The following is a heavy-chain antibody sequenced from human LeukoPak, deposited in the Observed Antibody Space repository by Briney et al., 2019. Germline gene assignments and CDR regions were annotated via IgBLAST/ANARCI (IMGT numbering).Heavy chain of an antibody. CDR1: GGTFSSYA. CDR2: IIPIFGTA. J-gene: IGHJ4*02. Sequence: GASVKVSCKASGGTFSSYAISWVRQAPGQGLEWMGGIIPIFGTAIYAQKFQGRVTMTEDTSTDTAYMELSSLRSEDTAVYYCATPIPGYSSGWYNYWGQGTLVTVSS. D-gene: IGHD6-19*01. CDR3: ATPIPGYSSGWYNY. V-gene: IGHV1-69*06.